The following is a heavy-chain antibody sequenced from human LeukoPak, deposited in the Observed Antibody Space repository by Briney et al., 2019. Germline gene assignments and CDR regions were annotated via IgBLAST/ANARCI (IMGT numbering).Heavy chain of an antibody. CDR3: ARHLHSGSYSSGNWFDP. D-gene: IGHD1-26*01. J-gene: IGHJ5*02. Sequence: SETLSLTCSVSGGSISSSTYYWGWIRQPPGKGLEWIGTIYYSGSTYYSPSLKSRVTISVDTSKNQLSLKLSSVTAADTAVYYCARHLHSGSYSSGNWFDPWGQGTLVTVSS. V-gene: IGHV4-39*01. CDR2: IYYSGST. CDR1: GGSISSSTYY.